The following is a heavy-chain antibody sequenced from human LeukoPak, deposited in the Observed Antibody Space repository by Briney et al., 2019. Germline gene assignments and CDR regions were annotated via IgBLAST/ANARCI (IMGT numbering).Heavy chain of an antibody. D-gene: IGHD3-10*01. Sequence: SETLSLTCTVSGGSISSSSYYWGWIRQPPGKGLEWIGSIYYSGSTYYNPSLKSRVTISVDTTKNQFSLKLSSVTAADTAVYYCAGLWFGELLYNWFDPWGQGTLVTVSS. V-gene: IGHV4-39*01. CDR3: AGLWFGELLYNWFDP. CDR1: GGSISSSSYY. J-gene: IGHJ5*02. CDR2: IYYSGST.